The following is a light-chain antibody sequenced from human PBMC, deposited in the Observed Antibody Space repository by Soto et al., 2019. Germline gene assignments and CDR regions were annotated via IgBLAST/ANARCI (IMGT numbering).Light chain of an antibody. CDR2: TAS. J-gene: IGKJ4*01. CDR3: QQYNTFLT. V-gene: IGKV1-9*01. Sequence: DIQMTQSPSSLSASVRDRVTFTCRASQDISTYLAWYQQKPGKAPKLLIYTASTLQSGVPSRFSGSGSGTEFTLTISSLQPDDSATYYCQQYNTFLTFGGGTKVDIK. CDR1: QDISTY.